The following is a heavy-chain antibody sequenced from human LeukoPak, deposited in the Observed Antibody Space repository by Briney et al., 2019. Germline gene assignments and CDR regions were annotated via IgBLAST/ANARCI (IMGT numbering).Heavy chain of an antibody. V-gene: IGHV1-69*13. CDR2: IIPIFGTA. CDR1: GGTFSSYA. CDR3: ARDDPAMANRYYFDY. J-gene: IGHJ4*02. Sequence: ASVKVSCKASGGTFSSYAISWVRQAPGQGLEWMGGIIPIFGTANYAQKFQGRVTITADESTSTAYMELSSLRSEDTAVYYCARDDPAMANRYYFDYWGQGTLVTDSS. D-gene: IGHD5-18*01.